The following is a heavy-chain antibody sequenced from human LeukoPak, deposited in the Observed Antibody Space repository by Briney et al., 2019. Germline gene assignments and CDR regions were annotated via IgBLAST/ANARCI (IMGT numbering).Heavy chain of an antibody. CDR2: ISGSGGST. J-gene: IGHJ4*02. D-gene: IGHD3-10*01. Sequence: PGGSLRLSCAASGFTFSSYAMSWVRQAPGKGLEWVSAISGSGGSTYYADSVKGRFTISRDNSKNTLYLQMNSLRAEDTAVYYCARTVSHPQYYFGTGKCHTANWGQGTLVTVPS. CDR3: ARTVSHPQYYFGTGKCHTAN. CDR1: GFTFSSYA. V-gene: IGHV3-23*01.